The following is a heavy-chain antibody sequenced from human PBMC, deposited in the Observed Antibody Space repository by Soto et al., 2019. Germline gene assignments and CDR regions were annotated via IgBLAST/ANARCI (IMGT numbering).Heavy chain of an antibody. CDR2: VILGGST. V-gene: IGHV3-23*01. J-gene: IGHJ4*02. CDR3: AKRRGAGGHFDY. D-gene: IGHD2-15*01. CDR1: GFTFSSYA. Sequence: DVQLLESGGGLVQPEGSLRLSCAASGFTFSSYAMGWVRQGPGKGLEWVAVVILGGSTHYADFVRGRFTIPIDNPKNTLSLQMNSLTAEDTAVYFCAKRRGAGGHFDYWGQGALVTVS.